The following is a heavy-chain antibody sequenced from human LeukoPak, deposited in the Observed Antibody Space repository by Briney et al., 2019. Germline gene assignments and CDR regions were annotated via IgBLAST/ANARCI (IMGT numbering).Heavy chain of an antibody. CDR1: GFTFRSYE. CDR2: ISSSGSTI. CDR3: AGSGYDIFRYYYSGMDV. J-gene: IGHJ6*04. Sequence: PGGSLRLSCVASGFTFRSYEMTWVRQAPGKGLEWVSFISSSGSTIYYADSVKGRFTVSRDNAKKSLYLQMTSLRAEDTAIYYCAGSGYDIFRYYYSGMDVWGKGTTVTVSS. D-gene: IGHD3-9*01. V-gene: IGHV3-48*03.